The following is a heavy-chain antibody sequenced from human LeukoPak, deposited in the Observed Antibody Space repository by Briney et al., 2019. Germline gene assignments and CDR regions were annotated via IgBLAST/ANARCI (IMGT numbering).Heavy chain of an antibody. V-gene: IGHV4-59*01. CDR2: IYYSGST. J-gene: IGHJ4*02. CDR1: GGSISSYY. CDR3: ARDRGVYSSSFDY. D-gene: IGHD6-6*01. Sequence: SETLSLTCTVSGGSISSYYWRWIRQPPGKGLEWIGYIYYSGSTNYNPSLKSRVTISVDTSKNQFSLKLSSVTAADTAVYYCARDRGVYSSSFDYWGQGTLVTVSS.